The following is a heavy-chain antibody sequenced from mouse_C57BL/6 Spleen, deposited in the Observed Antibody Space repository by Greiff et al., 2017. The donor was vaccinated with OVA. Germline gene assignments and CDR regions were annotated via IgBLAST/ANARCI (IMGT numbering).Heavy chain of an antibody. V-gene: IGHV1-18*01. D-gene: IGHD1-1*01. CDR3: ARGDYYYGSSYGNWFAY. J-gene: IGHJ3*01. CDR2: INPNNGGT. CDR1: GYTFTDYN. Sequence: VQLKQSGPELVKPGASVKIPCKASGYTFTDYNMDWVKQSHGKSLEWIGDINPNNGGTIYNQKFKGKATLTVDKSSSTAYMELRSLTSEDTAVYYCARGDYYYGSSYGNWFAYWGQGTLVTVSA.